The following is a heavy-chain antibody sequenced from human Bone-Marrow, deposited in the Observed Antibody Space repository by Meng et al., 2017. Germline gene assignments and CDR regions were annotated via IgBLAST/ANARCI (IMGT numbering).Heavy chain of an antibody. CDR1: GYSISSGYY. D-gene: IGHD6-19*01. CDR3: DGSSAVAGNIDY. CDR2: IYHSGST. V-gene: IGHV4-38-2*02. Sequence: SETLSLTCTVSGYSISSGYYWGWIRQPPGKGLEWIGSIYHSGSTYYNPSLKSRVTISVDTSKNQFSLKLSSVTAADTAVYYCDGSSAVAGNIDYWGQGKLVTGSS. J-gene: IGHJ4*02.